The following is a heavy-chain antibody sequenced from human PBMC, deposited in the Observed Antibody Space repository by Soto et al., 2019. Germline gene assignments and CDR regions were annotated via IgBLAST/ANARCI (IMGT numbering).Heavy chain of an antibody. CDR3: AVSPGVGPVDY. D-gene: IGHD1-26*01. V-gene: IGHV4-34*01. J-gene: IGHJ4*02. Sequence: SETLSLTCAVYGGSFSGYYWSWIRQPPGKGLEWIGEINHSGSTNYNPSLKSRVTISVDTSKNQFSLKLSSVTAADTAVYYCAVSPGVGPVDYWGQGTLVTVSS. CDR1: GGSFSGYY. CDR2: INHSGST.